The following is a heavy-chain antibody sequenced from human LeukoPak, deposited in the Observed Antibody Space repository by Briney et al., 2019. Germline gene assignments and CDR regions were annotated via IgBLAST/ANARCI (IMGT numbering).Heavy chain of an antibody. D-gene: IGHD3-3*01. CDR3: ARALYYDFWSGPIDY. CDR1: GFTFSSYE. Sequence: GGSLRLSCAASGFTFSSYEMNWVRQAPGKGLEWVSYISSSGSTIYYAGSVKGRFTISRDNAKNSLYLQMNSLRAEDTAVYYCARALYYDFWSGPIDYWGQGTLVTVSS. CDR2: ISSSGSTI. V-gene: IGHV3-48*03. J-gene: IGHJ4*02.